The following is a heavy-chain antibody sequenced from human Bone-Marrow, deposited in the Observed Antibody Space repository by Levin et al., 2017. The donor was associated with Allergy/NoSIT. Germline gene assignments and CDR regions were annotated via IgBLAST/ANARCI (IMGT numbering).Heavy chain of an antibody. D-gene: IGHD1-7*01. Sequence: SETLSLTCTVSGGSISSYYWSWIRQPPGKGPEWIGHISYSGITKYNPSLKSRVTISVDTSKNQFSLKLSSVTAADTAVYYCARYKWGNWNYVLDYWGQGTQVTVSS. V-gene: IGHV4-59*08. CDR3: ARYKWGNWNYVLDY. CDR1: GGSISSYY. J-gene: IGHJ4*02. CDR2: ISYSGIT.